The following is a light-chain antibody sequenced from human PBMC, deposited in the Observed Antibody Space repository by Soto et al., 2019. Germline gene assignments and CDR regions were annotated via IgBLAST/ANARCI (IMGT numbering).Light chain of an antibody. CDR3: QQLNTYPFT. J-gene: IGKJ4*01. CDR2: AAS. CDR1: QGISSY. Sequence: DIQLTQSPSFLSASVGDRVTITCRASQGISSYLAWYQQKPGKAPKLLIYAASTLQSGVPSRFSGSEXGTEXXXXXSSLQPEDFATYYCQQLNTYPFTFGGGTKVEIK. V-gene: IGKV1-9*01.